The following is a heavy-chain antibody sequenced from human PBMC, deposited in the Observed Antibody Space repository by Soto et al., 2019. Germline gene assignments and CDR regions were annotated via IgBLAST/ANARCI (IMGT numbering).Heavy chain of an antibody. Sequence: GGSLRLSGAASGFTFSSHSMSWVRQIPGKGLEWVSSISGSSDRTYYASSLKGRFTISRDNPENKVFLQMNSLRAEDTAIYYCVKEVNGGYDHATGIFDSWGQGTLVAFCS. J-gene: IGHJ4*02. D-gene: IGHD2-8*01. CDR1: GFTFSSHS. CDR2: ISGSSDRT. CDR3: VKEVNGGYDHATGIFDS. V-gene: IGHV3-23*01.